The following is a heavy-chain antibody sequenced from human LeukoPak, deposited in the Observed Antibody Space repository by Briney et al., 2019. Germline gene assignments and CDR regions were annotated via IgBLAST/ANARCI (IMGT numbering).Heavy chain of an antibody. CDR3: ARHGVGFDY. CDR1: GYSFTTYR. V-gene: IGHV5-10-1*01. J-gene: IGHJ4*02. Sequence: GESLKISCKGSGYSFTTYRISWVRQMPGKGLEWMGTIDPRDSYSNYSPSFQGHVTISADKYISTASLQWSSLKASDTAMYYCARHGVGFDYWGQGTLVTV. CDR2: IDPRDSYS. D-gene: IGHD1-26*01.